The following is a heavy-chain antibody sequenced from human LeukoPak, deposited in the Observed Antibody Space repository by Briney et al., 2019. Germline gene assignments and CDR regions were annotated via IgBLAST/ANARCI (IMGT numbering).Heavy chain of an antibody. CDR2: IYPGDSDT. Sequence: GESLKISCQGSGYSFAGYWIGWVRQMPGKGLERMGIIYPGDSDTKYSPSFQGQVTISADKSISTAYLQWSSLKASDTAMYYCARLAMGAAGGCEYWGQGTLVTVSS. CDR3: ARLAMGAAGGCEY. D-gene: IGHD6-13*01. J-gene: IGHJ4*02. V-gene: IGHV5-51*01. CDR1: GYSFAGYW.